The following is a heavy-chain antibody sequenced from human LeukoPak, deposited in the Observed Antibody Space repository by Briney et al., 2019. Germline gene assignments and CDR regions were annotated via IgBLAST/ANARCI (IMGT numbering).Heavy chain of an antibody. Sequence: ASVKVSCKASGYTFTGYYMHWVRQAPGQGLEWMGWINPNSGGTNYAQKFQGRVTMTRDTSISTAYMELSRLRSDDTAVYYCARDAQFPYYYDSSGYYYVPEYYFHYWGQGTLVTVSS. CDR3: ARDAQFPYYYDSSGYYYVPEYYFHY. V-gene: IGHV1-2*02. J-gene: IGHJ4*02. D-gene: IGHD3-22*01. CDR1: GYTFTGYY. CDR2: INPNSGGT.